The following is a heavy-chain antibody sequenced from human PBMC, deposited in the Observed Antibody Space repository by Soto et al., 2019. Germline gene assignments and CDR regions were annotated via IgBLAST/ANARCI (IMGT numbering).Heavy chain of an antibody. D-gene: IGHD3-10*01. CDR3: ARDLEITSGYYYMDV. V-gene: IGHV1-2*04. J-gene: IGHJ6*03. CDR1: GYTFTGYY. CDR2: INPNSGGT. Sequence: ASVKVSCKASGYTFTGYYMHCVRQAPGQGLEWMGWINPNSGGTNYAQKFQGWVTMTRDTSISTAYMELSRLRSDDTAVYYCARDLEITSGYYYMDVWGKGTTVTVSS.